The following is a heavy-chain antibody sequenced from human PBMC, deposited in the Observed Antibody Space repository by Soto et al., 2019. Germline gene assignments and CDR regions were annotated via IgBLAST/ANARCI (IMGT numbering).Heavy chain of an antibody. J-gene: IGHJ3*02. CDR1: GGTFSSYA. Sequence: QVQLVQSGAEVKKPGSSVKVSCKASGGTFSSYAISWVRQAPGQGLEWMGGIIPIFGTANYAQKFQGRVQIPADESTSTAYMELSSLRSEATAVYYCASSTTMEAYDYGDYRSSAFDIWGQGTMVTVSS. D-gene: IGHD4-17*01. CDR3: ASSTTMEAYDYGDYRSSAFDI. V-gene: IGHV1-69*01. CDR2: IIPIFGTA.